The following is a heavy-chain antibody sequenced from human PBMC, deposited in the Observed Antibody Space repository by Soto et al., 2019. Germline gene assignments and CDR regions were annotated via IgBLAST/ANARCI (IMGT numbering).Heavy chain of an antibody. Sequence: PGESLKISCKGSGYSFTSYWISWVRQMPGKGLEWMGRIDPSDSYTNYSPSFQGHVTISADKSISTAYLQWSSLKASDTAMYYCASYPHYYDSSGYYYRDYWGQGTLVTVSS. D-gene: IGHD3-22*01. J-gene: IGHJ4*02. V-gene: IGHV5-10-1*01. CDR2: IDPSDSYT. CDR3: ASYPHYYDSSGYYYRDY. CDR1: GYSFTSYW.